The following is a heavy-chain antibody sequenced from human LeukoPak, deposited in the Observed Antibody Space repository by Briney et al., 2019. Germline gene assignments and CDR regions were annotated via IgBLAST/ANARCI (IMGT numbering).Heavy chain of an antibody. Sequence: GGSLRLSCAASGFTFSSYAMSWVRQAPGKGLEWVSAISGSGGSTYYADSVKGRSTISRDNSKNTLFLQVNSLRAEDTAIYYCAKVALNHYVWGSDRSPLGYWGQGTLVTVSS. CDR3: AKVALNHYVWGSDRSPLGY. CDR1: GFTFSSYA. D-gene: IGHD3-16*02. CDR2: ISGSGGST. V-gene: IGHV3-23*01. J-gene: IGHJ4*02.